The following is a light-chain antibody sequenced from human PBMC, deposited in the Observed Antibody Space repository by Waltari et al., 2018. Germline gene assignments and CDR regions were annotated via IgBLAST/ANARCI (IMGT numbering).Light chain of an antibody. Sequence: DIVMTQSPDSLAVSLGGRATINCKSSRSVLDTSKNKNFIAWYQLKPGKSPKLLIYWASSRESGVPDRFSASVSWTDFTLTIISLQAEDVAIYSCQQYYAAPYTFGQGTKVEIK. CDR2: WAS. V-gene: IGKV4-1*01. CDR3: QQYYAAPYT. J-gene: IGKJ2*01. CDR1: RSVLDTSKNKNF.